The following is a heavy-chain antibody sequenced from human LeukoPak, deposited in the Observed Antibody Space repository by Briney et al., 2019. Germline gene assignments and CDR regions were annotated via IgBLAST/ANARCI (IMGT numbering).Heavy chain of an antibody. D-gene: IGHD2-2*02. V-gene: IGHV2-5*01. CDR1: GFSLSTSGVG. CDR2: IYWHDDK. CDR3: AHRKRNTSWYMYYFDY. Sequence: SGPTLVKPTQTLTLTCTFSGFSLSTSGVGVGWIRQPPGEALEWLALIYWHDDKRYSPSLQSRLTITKDTSKNQVVLTMTNMDPVDTATYYCAHRKRNTSWYMYYFDYWGQGSLVTVSS. J-gene: IGHJ4*02.